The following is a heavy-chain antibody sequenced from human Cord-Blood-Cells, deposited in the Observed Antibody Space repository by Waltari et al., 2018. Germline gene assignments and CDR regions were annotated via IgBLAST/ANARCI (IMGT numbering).Heavy chain of an antibody. CDR3: ASYDFYDDAFDI. V-gene: IGHV4-39*01. Sequence: QLQLQESGPGLVKPSETLSLPCTVSGGSISSSSYYWGWIREPPGKGLEWIGSSYYSGSTYYNPSLKMRVTISVDTSKNQFSLMLSSVTAADTAVYYCASYDFYDDAFDIWGQGTMVTVSS. CDR2: SYYSGST. D-gene: IGHD3-3*01. J-gene: IGHJ3*02. CDR1: GGSISSSSYY.